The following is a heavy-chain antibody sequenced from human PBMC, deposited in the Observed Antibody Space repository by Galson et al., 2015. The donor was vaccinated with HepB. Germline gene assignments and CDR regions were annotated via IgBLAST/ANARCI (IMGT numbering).Heavy chain of an antibody. V-gene: IGHV1-3*01. J-gene: IGHJ4*02. CDR1: GYTFTSYA. CDR3: ARYGSGSRYFDY. CDR2: INAGNGNT. Sequence: SVKVSCKASGYTFTSYAMHWVRQAPGQRLEWMGWINAGNGNTKYSQKFQGRVTITRDTSASTAYMELSSLRSEDMAVYYCARYGSGSRYFDYWGQGTLVTVSS. D-gene: IGHD3-10*01.